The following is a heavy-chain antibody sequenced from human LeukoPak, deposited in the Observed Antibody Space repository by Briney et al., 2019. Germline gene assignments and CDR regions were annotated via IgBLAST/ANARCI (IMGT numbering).Heavy chain of an antibody. Sequence: PSETLSLTCTVSGGSISSYYWSWIRQPPGKGLEWIGYIYYSGSTNYNPSLKSRVTISVDTSKNQFSLKLSSVTAADTAVYYCARHDIVVVPAATYDAFDIWGQGTMVTVSS. CDR3: ARHDIVVVPAATYDAFDI. CDR1: GGSISSYY. D-gene: IGHD2-2*01. V-gene: IGHV4-59*08. J-gene: IGHJ3*02. CDR2: IYYSGST.